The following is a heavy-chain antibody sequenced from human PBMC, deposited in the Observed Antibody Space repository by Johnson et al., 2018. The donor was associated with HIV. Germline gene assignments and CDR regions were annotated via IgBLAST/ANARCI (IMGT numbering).Heavy chain of an antibody. CDR2: ISGSGGST. CDR1: GFTFSSYA. CDR3: AKEWGVVGAMDDAFDI. Sequence: VQLVESGGGLIQPGGSMRLSCAASGFTFSSYAMSWVRQAPGKGLEWVSAISGSGGSTYNAESVNGRFTISRDNSKNTLYLQMNSLRAEDTALYYCAKEWGVVGAMDDAFDIWGQGTMVTVSS. J-gene: IGHJ3*02. V-gene: IGHV3-23*04. D-gene: IGHD1-26*01.